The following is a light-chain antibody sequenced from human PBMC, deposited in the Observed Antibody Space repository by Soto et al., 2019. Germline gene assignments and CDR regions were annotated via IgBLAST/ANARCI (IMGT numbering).Light chain of an antibody. CDR3: CSYAGSYTFV. CDR1: SSDVGAYNY. J-gene: IGLJ1*01. CDR2: DVA. V-gene: IGLV2-11*01. Sequence: QSALTQPRSVSGSPGLSVTISCTGTSSDVGAYNYVSWYQQHPGKAPELIIFDVARRPSGVPDRFSGSKSGNTASLTFARLQAEDEADYYCCSYAGSYTFVFGTGTKVTVL.